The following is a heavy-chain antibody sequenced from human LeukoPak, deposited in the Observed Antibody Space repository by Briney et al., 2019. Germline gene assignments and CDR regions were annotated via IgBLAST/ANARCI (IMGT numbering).Heavy chain of an antibody. J-gene: IGHJ2*01. V-gene: IGHV4-4*07. CDR3: ARGIWEMATIPYWYFDI. D-gene: IGHD5-24*01. CDR1: GASISNYY. CDR2: ISTSGST. Sequence: SETLSLTCTVSGASISNYYWSWIRQPAGKGLEWIGRISTSGSTNYNPSLKSRVTMSVDTSKNQFSLKLSSVSAADTALYYCARGIWEMATIPYWYFDIWGRGTLVTVSS.